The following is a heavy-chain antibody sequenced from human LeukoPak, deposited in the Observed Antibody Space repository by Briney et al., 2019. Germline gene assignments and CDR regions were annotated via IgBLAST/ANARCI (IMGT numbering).Heavy chain of an antibody. CDR3: ARIDPDSYSTLEVFDY. V-gene: IGHV4-59*01. J-gene: IGHJ4*02. D-gene: IGHD1-26*01. CDR1: SGSISSFY. Sequence: SETLSLTCTVSSGSISSFYWRWIRQPPGKGLEGIGYIYYSGSTNYNHSLTSRVTISVEPSKNHFFLKMSSVTAADTAVYYCARIDPDSYSTLEVFDYWGQGTLVTVSS. CDR2: IYYSGST.